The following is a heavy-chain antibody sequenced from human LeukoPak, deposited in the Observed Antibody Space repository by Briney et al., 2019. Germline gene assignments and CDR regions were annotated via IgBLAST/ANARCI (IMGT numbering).Heavy chain of an antibody. Sequence: GGSLRLSCAASGFTVSSNYMSWVRQAPGKGLEWVSVIYSGGSTYYADSVKGRFTTSRDNSKNTLYLQMNSLRAEDTAVYYCARGGPAYSSSPFDYWGQGTLVTVSS. J-gene: IGHJ4*02. V-gene: IGHV3-66*01. CDR1: GFTVSSNY. CDR3: ARGGPAYSSSPFDY. CDR2: IYSGGST. D-gene: IGHD6-6*01.